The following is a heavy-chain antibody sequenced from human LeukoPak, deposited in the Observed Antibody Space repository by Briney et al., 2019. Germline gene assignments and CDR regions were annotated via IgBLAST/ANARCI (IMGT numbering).Heavy chain of an antibody. CDR1: GYSISNGYY. D-gene: IGHD6-19*01. Sequence: SETLSLTCTVSGYSISNGYYWDWIRQLPGRGLEWMGNIYRSGSTSYNPSLKSRVTISVDTSKNQFSLKVNSVTAADTAVYYYARRHSSGWFYYWGQGTLVTVSS. CDR2: IYRSGST. CDR3: ARRHSSGWFYY. V-gene: IGHV4-38-2*02. J-gene: IGHJ4*02.